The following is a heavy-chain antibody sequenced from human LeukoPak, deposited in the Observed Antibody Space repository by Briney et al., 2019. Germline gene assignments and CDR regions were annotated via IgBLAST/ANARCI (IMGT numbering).Heavy chain of an antibody. D-gene: IGHD6-19*01. CDR3: ARRSTLYSSGWFYFDY. CDR2: INAHDGKR. CDR1: GYTFTNFG. Sequence: GVSVKVSCKASGYTFTNFGISWVRQAPGQGHEWMGWINAHDGKRNYALKHEDRVIMTTDTSTSTVYMELRGLRSDDTAVYYCARRSTLYSSGWFYFDYWGQGTLVTVSS. J-gene: IGHJ4*02. V-gene: IGHV1-18*01.